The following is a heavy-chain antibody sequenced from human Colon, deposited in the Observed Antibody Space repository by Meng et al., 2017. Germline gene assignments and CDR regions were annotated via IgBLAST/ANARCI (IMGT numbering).Heavy chain of an antibody. CDR1: GFTFSSYE. Sequence: GESLKISCAASGFTFSSYEMNWVRQAPGKGLEWISYISSSGDTMYYADSVKGRFTISRDNANNSLYLQMNSLRAEDTAVYYCARVKGLRWHYFDYWGQGPLVTVSS. D-gene: IGHD4-23*01. CDR3: ARVKGLRWHYFDY. J-gene: IGHJ4*02. CDR2: ISSSGDTM. V-gene: IGHV3-48*03.